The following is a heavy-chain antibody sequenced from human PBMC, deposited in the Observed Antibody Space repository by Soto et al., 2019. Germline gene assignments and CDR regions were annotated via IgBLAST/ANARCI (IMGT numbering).Heavy chain of an antibody. J-gene: IGHJ6*02. CDR2: IWYDGSNK. D-gene: IGHD5-18*01. CDR1: GFTFSSYG. Sequence: QVQLVESGGGVVQPGRSLRLSCAASGFTFSSYGMHWVRQAPGKGLEWVAVIWYDGSNKYYADSVKGRFTISRDNSKHTLYLQMNSLRAEDTAVYYCARERWLQLTDYYYGMDVWGQGTTVTVSS. V-gene: IGHV3-33*01. CDR3: ARERWLQLTDYYYGMDV.